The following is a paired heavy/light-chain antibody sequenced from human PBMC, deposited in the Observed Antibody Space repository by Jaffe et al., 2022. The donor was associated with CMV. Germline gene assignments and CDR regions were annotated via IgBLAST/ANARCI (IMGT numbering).Heavy chain of an antibody. CDR3: ARRYSGSYGTS. V-gene: IGHV3-66*04. CDR1: GFTVTTNF. D-gene: IGHD1-26*01. Sequence: EVQVVESGGGLVQPGGSLRLSCAASGFTVTTNFMSWVRQAPGKGLEWVSITYVGGTTYYADSVKGRFTVSRDSSRNTLFLQMNSLRAEDTAVYYCARRYSGSYGTSWGQGTLVNVSS. J-gene: IGHJ4*02. CDR2: TYVGGTT.
Light chain of an antibody. CDR3: MQALQTLYT. Sequence: DIVMTQSPLSLSVTPGEPASISCKSSQSLLHSNGYNYLEWYVQKPGQSPQVLIYLGSNRAPGVPDRFSGSGSGTDFTLKISRVEAEDVGVYYCMQALQTLYTFGQGTKLEIK. J-gene: IGKJ2*01. CDR2: LGS. CDR1: QSLLHSNGYNY. V-gene: IGKV2-28*01.